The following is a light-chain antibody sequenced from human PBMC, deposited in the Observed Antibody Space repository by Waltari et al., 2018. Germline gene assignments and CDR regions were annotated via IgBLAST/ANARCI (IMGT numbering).Light chain of an antibody. CDR3: QQYATSPLT. V-gene: IGKV3-20*01. Sequence: IAFSLVLGTLSLSPGDKTTIQCMISQRNTTTFLTWYQQKPGQAPKLLIYCASSRATGVPDRFSGSGSGTEFTLTISRMHPEDVGVYYCQQYATSPLTFGEGTKLEIK. CDR1: QRNTTTF. J-gene: IGKJ4*01. CDR2: CAS.